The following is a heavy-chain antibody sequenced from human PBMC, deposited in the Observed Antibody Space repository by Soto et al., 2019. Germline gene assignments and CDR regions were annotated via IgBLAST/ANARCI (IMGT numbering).Heavy chain of an antibody. CDR3: ASKLGYCSGGSCYMDV. J-gene: IGHJ6*03. V-gene: IGHV1-69*02. D-gene: IGHD2-15*01. CDR2: IIPILGIA. CDR1: GGTFSSYT. Sequence: SVKVSCKASGGTFSSYTVSWVRQAPGQGLEWMGRIIPILGIANYAQKFQGRVTITADKSTSTAYMELSSLRSEDTAVYYCASKLGYCSGGSCYMDVWGKGTTVTVSS.